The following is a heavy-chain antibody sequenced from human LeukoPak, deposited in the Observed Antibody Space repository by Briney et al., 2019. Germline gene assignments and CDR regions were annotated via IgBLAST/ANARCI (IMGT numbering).Heavy chain of an antibody. D-gene: IGHD3-16*01. CDR3: APTSEAYTSWWRV. CDR2: INPDSGFT. Sequence: ASVKVSCKASGYKFIDDYMHWVRQAPGQGLEFMGWINPDSGFTKYAQKFKGRVTMTRDTSISTAYLELRSLTSDDTAVYYCAPTSEAYTSWWRVWGQGTLVTVSS. CDR1: GYKFIDDY. V-gene: IGHV1-2*02. J-gene: IGHJ4*02.